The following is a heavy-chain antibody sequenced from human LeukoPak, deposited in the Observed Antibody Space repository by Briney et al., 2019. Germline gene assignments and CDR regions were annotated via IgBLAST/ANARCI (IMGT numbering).Heavy chain of an antibody. D-gene: IGHD6-19*01. CDR1: GFTFSTYW. V-gene: IGHV3-74*01. Sequence: GGSLRLSCAASGFTFSTYWMHWVRQAPGKGLVWVSRINSDGSSTTYADSVKGRFTISRDNAKNTLYLQMNSLRAEDTAVYYCARVINSGWLGELSDWGQRTLVTVSS. CDR3: ARVINSGWLGELSD. CDR2: INSDGSST. J-gene: IGHJ4*02.